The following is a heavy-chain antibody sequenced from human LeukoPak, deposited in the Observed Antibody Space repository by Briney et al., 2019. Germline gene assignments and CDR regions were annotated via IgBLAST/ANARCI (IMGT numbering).Heavy chain of an antibody. CDR1: GFTFSSYL. J-gene: IGHJ4*02. Sequence: TGGSLRLSCAASGFTFSSYLMHWVRQAPGKGLVWVSRINSDGSSTSYADSVKGRFTISRDNAKNTLYLQMNSLRGEDTAVYYCARDHGSSWLPDYWGQGTLVTVSS. D-gene: IGHD5-12*01. CDR2: INSDGSST. V-gene: IGHV3-74*01. CDR3: ARDHGSSWLPDY.